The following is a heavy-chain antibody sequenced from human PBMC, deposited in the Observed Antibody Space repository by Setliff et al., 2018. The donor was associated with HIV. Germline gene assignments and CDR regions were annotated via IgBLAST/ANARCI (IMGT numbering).Heavy chain of an antibody. J-gene: IGHJ4*02. CDR3: ARAGIAARGPKYIGY. CDR2: IYYSGST. Sequence: PSETLSLTCSVSGGSISSVNYYWSWIRQHPGKGLEWLGYIYYSGSTYYNPSLKSRVTISADTSKKNQVSLRLTSVTAADTAVYYCARAGIAARGPKYIGYWGQGDLVTVS. V-gene: IGHV4-31*03. D-gene: IGHD6-6*01. CDR1: GGSISSVNYY.